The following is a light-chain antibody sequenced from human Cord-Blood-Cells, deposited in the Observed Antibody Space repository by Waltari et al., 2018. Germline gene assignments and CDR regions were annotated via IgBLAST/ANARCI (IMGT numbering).Light chain of an antibody. CDR1: QSNSSY. CDR2: AAS. V-gene: IGKV1-39*01. J-gene: IGKJ1*01. Sequence: DIQMTQSPSSLSASVGDRVTITCRASQSNSSYLNWYQLKPGKAPKLLIYAASSLQSGVPSSFSGSGSGTDFTLTISSLQPEDFATYYCQQSYSTPTTFGQGTKVEIK. CDR3: QQSYSTPTT.